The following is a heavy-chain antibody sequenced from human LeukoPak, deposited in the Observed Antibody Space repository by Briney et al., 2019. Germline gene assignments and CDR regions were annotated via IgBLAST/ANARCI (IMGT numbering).Heavy chain of an antibody. CDR1: GFTFSSYA. Sequence: GGSLRLSCAASGFTFSSYAMSWVRQAPGRGLEWVSAISSTDAGTYHADSARGRFTISRDSSKNTLYLQMNSLRAEDTAVYYCARSSRELGGYAPWEVMPPFDYWGQGTLVTVSS. V-gene: IGHV3-23*01. J-gene: IGHJ4*02. CDR3: ARSSRELGGYAPWEVMPPFDY. D-gene: IGHD1-7*01. CDR2: ISSTDAGT.